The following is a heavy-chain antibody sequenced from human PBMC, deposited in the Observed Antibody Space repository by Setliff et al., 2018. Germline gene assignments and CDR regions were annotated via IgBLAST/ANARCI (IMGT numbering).Heavy chain of an antibody. CDR1: GDTFSSYA. V-gene: IGHV1-69*05. J-gene: IGHJ6*03. CDR2: IIPIFGTA. CDR3: ARADYIRYFYMDA. D-gene: IGHD4-4*01. Sequence: GASVKVSCKASGDTFSSYATNWVRQAPGQGLEWMGGIIPIFGTANYAQKFQGRLTITTVGSTSTAYMELSSLRSEDTAVYYCARADYIRYFYMDAWGKGTTVTVSS.